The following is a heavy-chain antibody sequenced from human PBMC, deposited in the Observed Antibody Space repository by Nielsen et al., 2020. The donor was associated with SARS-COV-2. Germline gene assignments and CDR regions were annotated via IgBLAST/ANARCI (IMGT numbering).Heavy chain of an antibody. J-gene: IGHJ3*01. Sequence: GESLKISCAASGFTVSSNYMSWVRQAPGKGLEWVADIKPDGSEKVYVDSVKGRFTISRDNAKNSMSLQMNSLRVEDTAVYYCARDWSRAFDVWGQGTMVTVSS. CDR3: ARDWSRAFDV. CDR2: IKPDGSEK. V-gene: IGHV3-7*01. CDR1: GFTVSSNY.